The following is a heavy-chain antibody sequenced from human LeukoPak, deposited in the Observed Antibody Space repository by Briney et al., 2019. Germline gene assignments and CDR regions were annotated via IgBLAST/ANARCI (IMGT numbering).Heavy chain of an antibody. Sequence: PGGSLRLSCAASGFTFSSYEMNWVRQPPGEGLEWIGEINHSGSTNYNPSLKSRVTISVDTSKNQFSLKLSSVTAADTAVYYCARGAYIVVPAWGQHYYYYYMDVWGKGTTVTVSS. CDR2: INHSGST. CDR1: GFTFSSYE. V-gene: IGHV4-34*01. D-gene: IGHD2-2*01. CDR3: ARGAYIVVPAWGQHYYYYYMDV. J-gene: IGHJ6*03.